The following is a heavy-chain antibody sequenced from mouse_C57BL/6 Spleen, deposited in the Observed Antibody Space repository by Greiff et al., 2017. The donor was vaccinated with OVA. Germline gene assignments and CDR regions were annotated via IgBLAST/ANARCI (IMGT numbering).Heavy chain of an antibody. CDR3: ARDGYYFYWYFDV. V-gene: IGHV1-82*01. CDR2: LYPGDGDT. D-gene: IGHD2-3*01. J-gene: IGHJ1*03. Sequence: VKLMESGPELVKPGASVKISCKASGYAFSSSWMNWVKQRPGKGLEWIGRLYPGDGDTNYNGKFKGKATLTADKSSSTAYMQLSSLTSEDSSVYFCARDGYYFYWYFDVWGTGTTVTVSS. CDR1: GYAFSSSW.